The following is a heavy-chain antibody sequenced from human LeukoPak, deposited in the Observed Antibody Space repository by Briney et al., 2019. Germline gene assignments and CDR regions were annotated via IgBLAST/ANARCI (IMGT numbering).Heavy chain of an antibody. V-gene: IGHV1-69*05. J-gene: IGHJ4*02. D-gene: IGHD5-18*01. Sequence: GASVKVSCKASGGTFSSYAISWMRQAPGQGLEWMGRIIPIFGTANYAQKFQGRVTITTDESTSTAYMELSSLRSEDTAVYYCARDAGHRVVQLWLPYFDYWGQGTLVTVSS. CDR1: GGTFSSYA. CDR3: ARDAGHRVVQLWLPYFDY. CDR2: IIPIFGTA.